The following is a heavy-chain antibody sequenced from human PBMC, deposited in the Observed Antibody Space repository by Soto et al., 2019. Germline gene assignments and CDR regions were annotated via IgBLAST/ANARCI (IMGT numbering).Heavy chain of an antibody. CDR1: GGLISGGGYF. J-gene: IGHJ1*01. Sequence: SETLSLTCAVSGGLISGGGYFWTWIRQPPGKGLEWIGYMYHSGSPLYNPSLKSRATISIDLSKNQFSLNLASVTAADTAVYYCAIEGPKGYFEIESWGQGTLVTVSS. D-gene: IGHD1-26*01. V-gene: IGHV4-30-2*01. CDR3: AIEGPKGYFEIES. CDR2: MYHSGSP.